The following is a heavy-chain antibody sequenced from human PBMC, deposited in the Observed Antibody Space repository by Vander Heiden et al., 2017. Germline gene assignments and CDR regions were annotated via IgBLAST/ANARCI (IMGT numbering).Heavy chain of an antibody. D-gene: IGHD5-12*01. CDR3: ARDQYSGYDFTY. CDR2: IWYDGSNK. Sequence: QVQLVESGGGVVQPGRSLGLSCAASGFTFSSYGMHWVRQAPGKGLEWVAVIWYDGSNKYYADSVKGRFTISRDNSKNTLYLQMNSLRAEDTAVYYCARDQYSGYDFTYWGQGTLVTVSS. CDR1: GFTFSSYG. V-gene: IGHV3-33*01. J-gene: IGHJ4*02.